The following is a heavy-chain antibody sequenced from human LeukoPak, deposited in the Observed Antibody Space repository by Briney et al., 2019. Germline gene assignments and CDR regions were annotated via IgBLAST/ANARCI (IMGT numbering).Heavy chain of an antibody. CDR2: IYPGDSDT. J-gene: IGHJ5*02. D-gene: IGHD3-22*01. CDR1: GYSFTSYW. Sequence: GESLKISCKGSGYSFTSYWIGWVRQMPGKGLVWMGIIYPGDSDTRYSPSFQGQVTISADKSISTAYLQWSSLKASDTAMYYCARRAPADYYDSSGGFWFDPWGQGTLVTVSS. CDR3: ARRAPADYYDSSGGFWFDP. V-gene: IGHV5-51*01.